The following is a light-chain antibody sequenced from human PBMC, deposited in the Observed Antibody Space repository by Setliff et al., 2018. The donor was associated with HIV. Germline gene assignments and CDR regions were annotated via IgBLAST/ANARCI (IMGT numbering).Light chain of an antibody. CDR1: RSDIGTYDL. CDR3: CSYTSSTTYV. V-gene: IGLV2-23*02. Sequence: QSALTQPASVSGSHGQSSTISCTGTRSDIGTYDLVSWYRQYPGKAPKLIIYEVNRRPAGVSDRLSGSKYGNTASLTISGLRAEDEATYYCCSYTSSTTYVFGTWTKVTVL. CDR2: EVN. J-gene: IGLJ1*01.